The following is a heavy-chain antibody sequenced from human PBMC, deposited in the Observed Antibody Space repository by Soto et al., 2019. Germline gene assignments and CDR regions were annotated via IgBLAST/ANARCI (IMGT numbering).Heavy chain of an antibody. Sequence: QVQLQESGPGLVKPSQTLSLTCTVSGGSISSGDYYWSWIRQPPGKGLEWIGYIYYSGSTYYNPSLKSRVTISVDTSKNQFSLKLSSVTAADTAVYHCARDPHPSGYPLLQGMDVWGQGTTVTVSS. J-gene: IGHJ6*02. CDR1: GGSISSGDYY. V-gene: IGHV4-30-4*01. D-gene: IGHD3-22*01. CDR2: IYYSGST. CDR3: ARDPHPSGYPLLQGMDV.